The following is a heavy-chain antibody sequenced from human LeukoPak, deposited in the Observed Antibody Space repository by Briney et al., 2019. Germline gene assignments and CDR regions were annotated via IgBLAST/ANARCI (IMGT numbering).Heavy chain of an antibody. CDR1: GYTFTSYD. J-gene: IGHJ6*02. CDR2: MNPNSGNT. CDR3: ARGTVVKQWLLFFYYYGMDV. Sequence: ASVKVSCKASGYTFTSYDINWVRQATGQGLEWMGWMNPNSGNTGYAQKFQGRVTMTRNTSISTAYMELSSLRSEDTAAYYCARGTVVKQWLLFFYYYGMDVWGQGTTATVSS. D-gene: IGHD6-19*01. V-gene: IGHV1-8*01.